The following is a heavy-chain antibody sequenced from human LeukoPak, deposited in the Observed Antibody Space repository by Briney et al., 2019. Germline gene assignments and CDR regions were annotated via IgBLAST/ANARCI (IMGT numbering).Heavy chain of an antibody. CDR1: GYTFTSYY. V-gene: IGHV1-46*01. CDR2: INLSGGST. Sequence: ASVKVSCKASGYTFTSYYMHWVRQAPGQGREWMGIINLSGGSTNYAQKFQGRVTMTRDTSTSTVYMELSSLRSDDTAVYYCAREELGYDYVWGSYRLDYWGQGTLVTVSS. CDR3: AREELGYDYVWGSYRLDY. J-gene: IGHJ4*02. D-gene: IGHD3-16*02.